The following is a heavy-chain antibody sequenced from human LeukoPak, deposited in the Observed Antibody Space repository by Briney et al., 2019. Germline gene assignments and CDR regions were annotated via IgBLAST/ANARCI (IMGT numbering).Heavy chain of an antibody. Sequence: SGTLSLTCTVSGDSVSGISFYWSWIRQPPGKGLQYIGYIQYSGSTNYNPSLKSRVTISVDRSKNQFSLKLSSVTAADTAVYYCARYYDSSGYWSTPHFDYWGQGTLVTVSS. J-gene: IGHJ4*02. D-gene: IGHD3-22*01. V-gene: IGHV4-61*01. CDR2: IQYSGST. CDR1: GDSVSGISFY. CDR3: ARYYDSSGYWSTPHFDY.